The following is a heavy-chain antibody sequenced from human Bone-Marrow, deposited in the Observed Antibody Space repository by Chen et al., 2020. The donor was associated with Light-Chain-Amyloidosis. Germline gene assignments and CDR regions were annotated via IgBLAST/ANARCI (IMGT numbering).Heavy chain of an antibody. Sequence: QLQLQESGPGLVGPSETLSLTCTVAGGSLSSSTSYWGWIRQAPGKGLEWIGSIWHTGNTHYRSSLKSRVTISVDTSKNEFSLTMTSVTAADTAIYYYAKDGLTPDTMSGYFDLWSRGTLVTVSS. V-gene: IGHV4-39*07. CDR2: IWHTGNT. CDR1: GGSLSSSTSY. J-gene: IGHJ2*01. CDR3: AKDGLTPDTMSGYFDL. D-gene: IGHD3-10*02.